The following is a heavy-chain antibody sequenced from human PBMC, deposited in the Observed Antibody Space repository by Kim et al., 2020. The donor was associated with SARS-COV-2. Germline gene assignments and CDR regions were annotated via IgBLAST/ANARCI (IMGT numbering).Heavy chain of an antibody. V-gene: IGHV3-7*01. J-gene: IGHJ3*02. CDR1: GFTFSSYW. Sequence: GGSLRLSCAASGFTFSSYWMTWVRQAPGKGLGWVANIKQDGSQKYSVDSVKGRFTISRDNAKNSLYLQMNSLRAEDTAVYYCERDGDLYSSGKDAFDIWGQGTMVTVSS. CDR3: ERDGDLYSSGKDAFDI. D-gene: IGHD6-19*01. CDR2: IKQDGSQK.